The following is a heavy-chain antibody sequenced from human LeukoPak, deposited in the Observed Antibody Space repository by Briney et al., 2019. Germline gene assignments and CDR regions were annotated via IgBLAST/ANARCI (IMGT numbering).Heavy chain of an antibody. D-gene: IGHD3-10*01. V-gene: IGHV5-51*01. Sequence: GESLKISCKGSGYSFTSYWICWVRQMPRKGLELMGIIYPGDSDTRYSPSFQGKVTISADKSISTAYLQWSSLKASDTAMYYCGRAGFGELLTWDYWGQGTLVTVSS. CDR2: IYPGDSDT. CDR3: GRAGFGELLTWDY. J-gene: IGHJ4*02. CDR1: GYSFTSYW.